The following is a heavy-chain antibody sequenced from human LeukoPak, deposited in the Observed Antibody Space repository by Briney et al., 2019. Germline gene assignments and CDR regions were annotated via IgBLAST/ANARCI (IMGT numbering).Heavy chain of an antibody. CDR2: ICSRSNTL. J-gene: IGHJ4*02. CDR1: GFTFSSYS. D-gene: IGHD7-27*01. Sequence: GGSLRLSCAASGFTFSSYSMNWVRQAPGKGLEWGSYICSRSNTLYYADSVKGRFTVSSDNAKNSLYLQTNSLRADDTALYYCARESITGDRDFDYWGQGTLVTVSS. V-gene: IGHV3-48*01. CDR3: ARESITGDRDFDY.